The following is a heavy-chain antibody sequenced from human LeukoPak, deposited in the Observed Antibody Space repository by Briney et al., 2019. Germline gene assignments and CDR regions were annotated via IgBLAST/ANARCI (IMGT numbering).Heavy chain of an antibody. V-gene: IGHV4-30-4*08. J-gene: IGHJ3*02. D-gene: IGHD2-2*02. CDR3: ARAGVVPAAINRAFDI. CDR1: GGSISSGDYY. CDR2: IYHNGDT. Sequence: SETLSLTCTVSGGSISSGDYYWSWIRQLPGKGLEWIGYIYHNGDTYYNPSLKSRVSISVDTSKNQFSLKLSSVTAADTAVYYCARAGVVPAAINRAFDIWGQGSVVTVSS.